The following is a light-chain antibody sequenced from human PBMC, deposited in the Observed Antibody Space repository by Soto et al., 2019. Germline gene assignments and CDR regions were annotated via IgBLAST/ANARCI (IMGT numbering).Light chain of an antibody. J-gene: IGLJ2*01. CDR2: DVS. CDR3: CSYAGSYTRV. V-gene: IGLV2-11*01. CDR1: SSDVGGYNY. Sequence: QSVLTQPRSVSXSPGQSVTISCTGTSSDVGGYNYVSWYQQHPGKAPKLMIYDVSKRPSGVPDRFSGSKSGNTASLTISGLQAEDEADYYCCSYAGSYTRVFGGGTKL.